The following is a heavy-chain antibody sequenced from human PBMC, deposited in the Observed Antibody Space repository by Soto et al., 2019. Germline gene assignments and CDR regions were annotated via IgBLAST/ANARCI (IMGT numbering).Heavy chain of an antibody. Sequence: GGSLRLSCAASGFTFSSYAMSWVRQAPGKGLEWVSAISGSGAGTYSADSVKGRFTISRDNSKNTLYLQMNSLRAEDTAVYYCAKVKAGSWYYYGMDVWGQGTTVTVSS. CDR2: ISGSGAGT. D-gene: IGHD1-1*01. V-gene: IGHV3-23*01. CDR1: GFTFSSYA. J-gene: IGHJ6*02. CDR3: AKVKAGSWYYYGMDV.